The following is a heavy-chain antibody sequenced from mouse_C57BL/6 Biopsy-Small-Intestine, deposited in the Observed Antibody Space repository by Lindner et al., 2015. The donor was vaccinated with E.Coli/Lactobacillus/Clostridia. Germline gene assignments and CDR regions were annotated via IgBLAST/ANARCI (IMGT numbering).Heavy chain of an antibody. D-gene: IGHD2-12*01. J-gene: IGHJ2*01. Sequence: VQLQESGPGLAKPSQTLSLTCSVTGYSITSDYWNWIRKFPGNKLEYMGYISYSGSTYYNPSLKSRISITRDTSKNQFYLQLNSVTAEDTATYYRARSGTYYSYDEGLDYWGQGTILTVSS. CDR1: GYSITSDY. CDR3: ARSGTYYSYDEGLDY. CDR2: ISYSGST. V-gene: IGHV3-8*01.